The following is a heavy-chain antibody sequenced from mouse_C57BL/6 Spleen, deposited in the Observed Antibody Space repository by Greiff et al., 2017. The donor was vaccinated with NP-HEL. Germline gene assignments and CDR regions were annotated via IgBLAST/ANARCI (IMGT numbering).Heavy chain of an antibody. CDR1: GYSFTDYN. V-gene: IGHV1-39*01. J-gene: IGHJ4*01. D-gene: IGHD2-4*01. CDR2: INPNYGTT. CDR3: ARIMITGDYAMDY. Sequence: VQLQQSGPELVKPGASVKISCTASGYSFTDYNMNWVKQSNGKSLEWIGVINPNYGTTSYNQKFKGKATLTVDQSSSTAYMQLNSLTSEDSAVYNGARIMITGDYAMDYWGQGTSVTVSS.